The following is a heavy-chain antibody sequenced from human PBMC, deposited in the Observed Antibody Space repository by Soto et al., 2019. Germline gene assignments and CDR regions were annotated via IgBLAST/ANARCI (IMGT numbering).Heavy chain of an antibody. CDR1: GFTFSSYW. Sequence: GGSLRLSCAASGFTFSSYWISWVRQAPGKGLEWVANIKQDGSEKYYVDSVKGRFTISRDNAKNSLYLQMNSLRAEDTAVYYCARDLRYCSSTSCYFDYWGQGTLVTVSS. D-gene: IGHD2-2*01. CDR3: ARDLRYCSSTSCYFDY. V-gene: IGHV3-7*01. J-gene: IGHJ4*02. CDR2: IKQDGSEK.